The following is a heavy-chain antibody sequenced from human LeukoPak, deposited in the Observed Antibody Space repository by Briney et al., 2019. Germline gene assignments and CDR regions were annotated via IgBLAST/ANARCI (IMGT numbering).Heavy chain of an antibody. Sequence: PSETLSLTCAVYGGSFSGYYWSWIRQPPGKGLEWIGEINHSGSTNYNPSLKSRVTISVDTSKNQFSLKLSSVTAADTAVYYCASEAAAGTLGYWGQGTLVTVSS. J-gene: IGHJ4*02. D-gene: IGHD6-13*01. CDR1: GGSFSGYY. CDR2: INHSGST. V-gene: IGHV4-34*01. CDR3: ASEAAAGTLGY.